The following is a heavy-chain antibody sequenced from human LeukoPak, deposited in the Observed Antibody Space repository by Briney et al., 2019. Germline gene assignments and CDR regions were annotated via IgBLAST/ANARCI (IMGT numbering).Heavy chain of an antibody. D-gene: IGHD3-22*01. Sequence: SETLSLTCAVYGGSFSVYYWSWIRQPPGKGLEWIGEINHSGSTNYNPSLKSRVTISVDTSKNQFSLKLSSVTAADTAVYYCARLDYYDENPGAFDFWGQGTMVTVSS. CDR3: ARLDYYDENPGAFDF. V-gene: IGHV4-34*01. CDR1: GGSFSVYY. J-gene: IGHJ3*01. CDR2: INHSGST.